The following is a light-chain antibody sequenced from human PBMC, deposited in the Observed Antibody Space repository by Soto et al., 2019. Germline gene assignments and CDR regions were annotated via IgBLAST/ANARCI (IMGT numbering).Light chain of an antibody. J-gene: IGLJ1*01. CDR2: DVS. V-gene: IGLV2-14*01. CDR3: NSFTSATGTTPYA. Sequence: QSALTQPASVSGSPGQSITISCTGTSSDVGGYNYVSWYQQHPGEAPRLIIYDVSNRPSGVSDRFSGSKSGDTASLTVSGLQAEDEGDYYCNSFTSATGTTPYAFGTGTKVTVL. CDR1: SSDVGGYNY.